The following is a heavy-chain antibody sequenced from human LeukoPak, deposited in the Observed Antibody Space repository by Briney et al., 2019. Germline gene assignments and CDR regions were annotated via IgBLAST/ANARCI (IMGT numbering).Heavy chain of an antibody. D-gene: IGHD5-24*01. CDR3: ARATDGYYFDY. CDR1: GGSISSGGYS. Sequence: SETLSLTCAVSGGSISSGGYSWSWIRQPPGKGLEWIGSIYHSGSTYYNPSLKSRVTISVDRSKNQFSLKLSSVTAADTAVYYCARATDGYYFDYWGQGTLVTVSS. CDR2: IYHSGST. V-gene: IGHV4-30-2*01. J-gene: IGHJ4*02.